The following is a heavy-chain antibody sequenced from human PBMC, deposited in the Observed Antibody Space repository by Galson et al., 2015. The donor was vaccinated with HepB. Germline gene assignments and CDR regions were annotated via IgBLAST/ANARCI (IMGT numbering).Heavy chain of an antibody. CDR2: IKSKTDGETT. CDR3: TTDVYYTTYWSWLDP. CDR1: GFPFNNAW. D-gene: IGHD2-2*02. J-gene: IGHJ5*02. Sequence: SLRLSCAASGFPFNNAWMTWVRQAPGMGLEWVGRIKSKTDGETTDYAAPVKGRFTISRDDSKYRLYLQMNSLKTEDTAVYYCTTDVYYTTYWSWLDPWGQGTLVTVSS. V-gene: IGHV3-15*01.